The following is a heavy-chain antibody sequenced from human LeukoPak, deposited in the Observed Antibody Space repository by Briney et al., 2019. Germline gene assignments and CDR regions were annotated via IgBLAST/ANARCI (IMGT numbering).Heavy chain of an antibody. CDR3: ARDRGGVPSAKGAFYNY. D-gene: IGHD2-2*01. Sequence: SETLSLTCTVSGGSISSSSYYWGWIRQPPGKGLEWIGSIYYSGSTYYNPSLKWRVPISVDTSKSQFSLKLSSVTAADTAVYFCARDRGGVPSAKGAFYNYWGQGTLVTVSS. J-gene: IGHJ4*02. CDR2: IYYSGST. V-gene: IGHV4-39*07. CDR1: GGSISSSSYY.